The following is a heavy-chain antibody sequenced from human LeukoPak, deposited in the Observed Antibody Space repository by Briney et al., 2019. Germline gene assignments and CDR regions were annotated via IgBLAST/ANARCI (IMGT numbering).Heavy chain of an antibody. D-gene: IGHD4-17*01. V-gene: IGHV1-24*01. J-gene: IGHJ4*02. Sequence: GASVKVSCKVSGYTLTELSMHWVRQAPGKGLEWMGGFDPEDGETIYAQKFQGRVTMTRDTSISTAYMELSRLRSDDTAVYYCATYRGDYDGYWGQGTLVTVSS. CDR3: ATYRGDYDGY. CDR1: GYTLTELS. CDR2: FDPEDGET.